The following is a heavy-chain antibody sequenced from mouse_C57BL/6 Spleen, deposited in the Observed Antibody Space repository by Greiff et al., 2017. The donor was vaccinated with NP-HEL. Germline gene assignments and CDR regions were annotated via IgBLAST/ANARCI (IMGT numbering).Heavy chain of an antibody. Sequence: VQLQQSGPELVKPGASVKISCKASGYTFTDYYMNWVKQSHGKSLEWIGDINPNNGGTSYNQKFKGKATLTVDKSSSTAYMELRSLTSEDSAVYYCARGEGNYFAYWGQGTLVTVSA. V-gene: IGHV1-26*01. CDR3: ARGEGNYFAY. CDR2: INPNNGGT. CDR1: GYTFTDYY. J-gene: IGHJ3*01. D-gene: IGHD2-1*01.